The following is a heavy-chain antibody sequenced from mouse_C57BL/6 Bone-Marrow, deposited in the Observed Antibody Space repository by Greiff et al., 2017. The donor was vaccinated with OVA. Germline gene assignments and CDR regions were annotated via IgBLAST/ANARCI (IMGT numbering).Heavy chain of an antibody. Sequence: EVQLVESGGGLVKPGGSLKLSCAASGFTFSDYGMHWVRQAPEKGLEWVAYISSGSSTIYYTDTVKGRFTISRDNAKNTLFLQMTSLRSEDTAMYYCARCFGYHEGFAYWGQGTLVTVSA. CDR3: ARCFGYHEGFAY. V-gene: IGHV5-17*01. D-gene: IGHD2-2*01. J-gene: IGHJ3*01. CDR2: ISSGSSTI. CDR1: GFTFSDYG.